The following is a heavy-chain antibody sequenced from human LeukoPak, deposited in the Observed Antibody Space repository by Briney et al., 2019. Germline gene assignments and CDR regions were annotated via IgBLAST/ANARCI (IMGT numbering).Heavy chain of an antibody. V-gene: IGHV4-39*07. D-gene: IGHD6-13*01. CDR3: AITSSSSWYEMVDY. CDR1: GGSISSSSYY. J-gene: IGHJ4*02. Sequence: SETLSLTCTVSGGSISSSSYYWGWIRQPPGKGLEWIGSIYYSGSTYYNPSLKSRVTISVDTSKNQFSLKLSSVTAADTAVYYCAITSSSSWYEMVDYRGQGTLVTVSS. CDR2: IYYSGST.